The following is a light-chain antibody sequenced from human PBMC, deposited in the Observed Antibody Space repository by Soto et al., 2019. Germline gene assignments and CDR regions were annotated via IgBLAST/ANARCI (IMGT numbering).Light chain of an antibody. CDR3: CSYAGSYTFV. CDR2: DVT. Sequence: SVLTQPRSVCGSPGQSVTISFTGTSSDVGVYNYVSWYQQHPGKAPKLMIYDVTKRPSGVPDRFSGSKSANTASLTISGLQAEDEADYYCCSYAGSYTFVFGTGTKVTVL. J-gene: IGLJ1*01. V-gene: IGLV2-11*01. CDR1: SSDVGVYNY.